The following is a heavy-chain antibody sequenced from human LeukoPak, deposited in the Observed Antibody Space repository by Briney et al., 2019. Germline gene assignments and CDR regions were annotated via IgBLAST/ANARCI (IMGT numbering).Heavy chain of an antibody. V-gene: IGHV3-23*01. CDR3: VREGYYGSAALYS. Sequence: GGSLRLSCTASGFTFSNYAMSWVRQAPGQGLEWVSAISGGGSPTYSADSVKGRFTISRDNAKNTLYLQMNSLRAEDAAVYYCVREGYYGSAALYSWGHGTLVTVSS. D-gene: IGHD3-10*01. J-gene: IGHJ5*01. CDR2: ISGGGSPT. CDR1: GFTFSNYA.